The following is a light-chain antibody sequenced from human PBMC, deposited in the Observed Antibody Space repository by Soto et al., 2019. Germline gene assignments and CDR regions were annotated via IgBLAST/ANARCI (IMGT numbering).Light chain of an antibody. Sequence: DIQMTQSPSSLSASVGDKVTITCQTSQNINTYLNWYQQKPGKAPKLLIYAASSLQSGVPSRFSGSGSGTDFTLTISSLQPEDFATYYCQQSYSTPITLGQGTRLEI. CDR2: AAS. CDR1: QNINTY. V-gene: IGKV1-39*01. J-gene: IGKJ5*01. CDR3: QQSYSTPIT.